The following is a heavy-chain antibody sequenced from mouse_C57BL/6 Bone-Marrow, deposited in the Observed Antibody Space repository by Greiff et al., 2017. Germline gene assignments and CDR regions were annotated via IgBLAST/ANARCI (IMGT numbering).Heavy chain of an antibody. CDR1: GFSLTSYG. Sequence: QVQLQQSGPGLVQPSQSLSITCTVSGFSLTSYGVHWVRQSPGKGLEWLGVIWRGGSTDYNAAFMSRLSITKDNSKSQVFFKMNSLQADDTAIYYCAKNGMITTNYYAMDYWGQGTSVTVSS. CDR2: IWRGGST. J-gene: IGHJ4*01. V-gene: IGHV2-5*01. D-gene: IGHD2-4*01. CDR3: AKNGMITTNYYAMDY.